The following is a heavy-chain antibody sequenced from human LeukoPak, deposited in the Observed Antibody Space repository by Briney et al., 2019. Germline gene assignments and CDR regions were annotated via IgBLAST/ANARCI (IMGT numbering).Heavy chain of an antibody. CDR3: ARDPPLGSGWSQNFFDF. D-gene: IGHD6-19*01. CDR2: ISYDGGNI. V-gene: IGHV3-30*04. J-gene: IGHJ4*02. Sequence: PGRSLRLSCAPSGFTFDEYAMHWVRQAPGQGLEWVALISYDGGNIYYADSVKGRFTISRDNSKSRLFLQMNNLRVDDTAVYYCARDPPLGSGWSQNFFDFWGQGTLVTVSS. CDR1: GFTFDEYA.